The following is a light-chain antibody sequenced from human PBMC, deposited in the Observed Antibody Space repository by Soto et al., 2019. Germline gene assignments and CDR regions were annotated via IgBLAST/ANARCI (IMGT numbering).Light chain of an antibody. Sequence: EFVLTQSPGTLSLSPGERATLSCRASQTVRNNYLAWYQQKPGQAPRLLIYDASSRATGIPDRFSGGGSGTEFTLTISSLQLEDFAAYYCQQSYTSPAFTFGPGTRVNAK. CDR3: QQSYTSPAFT. CDR1: QTVRNNY. J-gene: IGKJ3*01. V-gene: IGKV3D-20*02. CDR2: DAS.